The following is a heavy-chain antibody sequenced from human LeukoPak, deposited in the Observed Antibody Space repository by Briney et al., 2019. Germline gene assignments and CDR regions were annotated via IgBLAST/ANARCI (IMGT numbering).Heavy chain of an antibody. CDR2: IYTSGCT. D-gene: IGHD3-10*01. V-gene: IGHV4-61*02. J-gene: IGHJ6*03. CDR1: GGSISSGSYY. CDR3: ARDRYAKGNYYGSGSSHMDV. Sequence: SETLSLTCTVSGGSISSGSYYWRWIRQPAGKGLEWIARIYTSGCTNYTPSLKSRVTISVDTSKNQFSLKLSSVTAADTAVYYCARDRYAKGNYYGSGSSHMDVWGKGTTVTISS.